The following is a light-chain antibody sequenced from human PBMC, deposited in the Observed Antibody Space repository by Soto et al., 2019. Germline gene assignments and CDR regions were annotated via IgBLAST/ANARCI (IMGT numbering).Light chain of an antibody. V-gene: IGLV1-44*01. J-gene: IGLJ1*01. CDR3: AAWDDSLNARYV. Sequence: QSVLTQPPSASGTPGQRVTIPCSGSSSNIATKSVNWYQQLPGTAPNLLIYSNSQRSSGVPDRFSGSKSGTSASLAIRGLQSEDEDDYYCAAWDDSLNARYVFGTGTKLTVL. CDR1: SSNIATKS. CDR2: SNS.